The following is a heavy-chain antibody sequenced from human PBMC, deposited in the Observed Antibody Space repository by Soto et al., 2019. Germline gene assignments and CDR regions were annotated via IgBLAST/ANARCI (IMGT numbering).Heavy chain of an antibody. CDR1: GGSISSYY. D-gene: IGHD3-22*01. CDR2: IYYSGST. Sequence: PSETLSLTCTVSGGSISSYYWSWIRQPPGKELEWIGYIYYSGSTNYNPSLKSRVTISVDTSKNQFSLKLSSVTAADTAVYYCARHLYYYDSSGSPYNWFDPWGQGTLVTSPQ. J-gene: IGHJ5*02. V-gene: IGHV4-59*08. CDR3: ARHLYYYDSSGSPYNWFDP.